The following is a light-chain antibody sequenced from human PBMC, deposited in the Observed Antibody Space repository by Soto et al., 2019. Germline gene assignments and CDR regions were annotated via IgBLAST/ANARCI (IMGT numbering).Light chain of an antibody. V-gene: IGKV3-20*01. CDR3: HQYATSPQT. J-gene: IGKJ1*01. CDR1: QSVPKNY. Sequence: IVLTQSPGTLSLSAGERATLSCRARQSVPKNYLAWYQQKPGQAPRLLIYGPSSRATGIPDRFSGSGSGTDFTLSISRLEPEDFAVYYCHQYATSPQTFGQGTKVEVK. CDR2: GPS.